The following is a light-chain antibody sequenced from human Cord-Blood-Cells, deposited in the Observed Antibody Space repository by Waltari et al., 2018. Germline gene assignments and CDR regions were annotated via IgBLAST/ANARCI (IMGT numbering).Light chain of an antibody. Sequence: SYELTRQPSVSVSPGQTASITCSGDKLGDKYACWYQQKPGQSPVLVIYQDSKRPSGIPERFSGSNSGNTATLTISGTQAMDEADYYCQAWDSSTAGGVFGGGTKLTVL. CDR1: KLGDKY. V-gene: IGLV3-1*01. J-gene: IGLJ3*02. CDR3: QAWDSSTAGGV. CDR2: QDS.